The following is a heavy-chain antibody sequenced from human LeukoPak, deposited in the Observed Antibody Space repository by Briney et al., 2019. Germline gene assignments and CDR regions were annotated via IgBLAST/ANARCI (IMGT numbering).Heavy chain of an antibody. Sequence: PGGSLRLSCAASGFTFSSYEMNWVRQAPGKGLEWVSYISSSGSTIYYADSVKGRFTISRDNAKNSLYLQMNSLRAEDTAVYYCAKGSIAARRVGAFDIWGQGTMVTVSS. J-gene: IGHJ3*02. CDR2: ISSSGSTI. CDR3: AKGSIAARRVGAFDI. V-gene: IGHV3-48*03. D-gene: IGHD6-6*01. CDR1: GFTFSSYE.